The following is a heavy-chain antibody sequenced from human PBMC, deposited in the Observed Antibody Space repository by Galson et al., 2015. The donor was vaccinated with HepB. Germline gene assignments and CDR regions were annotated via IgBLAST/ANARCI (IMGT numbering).Heavy chain of an antibody. CDR2: IYYSGST. D-gene: IGHD2-2*02. Sequence: TLSLTCTVSGGSIIGGAYYWSWIRQNPGKGLEWIGYIYYSGSTYYNSSLKSRVNISVDTSKNQFSLRLSCVTAADTAVYYCAGWECSSPTCYTMVGGFDYWGQGTLVTVSS. V-gene: IGHV4-31*03. CDR3: AGWECSSPTCYTMVGGFDY. CDR1: GGSIIGGAYY. J-gene: IGHJ4*02.